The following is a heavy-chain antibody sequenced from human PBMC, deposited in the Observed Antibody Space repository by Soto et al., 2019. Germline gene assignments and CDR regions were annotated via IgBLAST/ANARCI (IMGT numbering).Heavy chain of an antibody. CDR2: IKNSGAGT. D-gene: IGHD3-10*01. V-gene: IGHV3-23*01. J-gene: IGHJ5*02. CDR3: ANSRSGP. CDR1: GFTFGNND. Sequence: EVQLLETGGGLVQPGGSLRLSCVASGFTFGNNDMNWIRQAPGKGLEWVASIKNSGAGTYYADSVKGRFTISRDNSKNTLYLQMNSLRAEDTAVYYCANSRSGPWGQGTLVTVSS.